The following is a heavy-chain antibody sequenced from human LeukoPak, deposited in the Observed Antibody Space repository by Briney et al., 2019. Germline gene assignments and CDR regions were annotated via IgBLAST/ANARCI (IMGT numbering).Heavy chain of an antibody. D-gene: IGHD3-10*01. J-gene: IGHJ4*02. Sequence: PGGSLRLSCAASGFTFSSYGMSWVRQAPGKGLEWVANIKQDGSEKYYVDSVKGRFTISRDNAKNSQYLQMNSLRAEDTAVYYCARNYYGSGRDYWGQGTLVTVSS. CDR1: GFTFSSYG. V-gene: IGHV3-7*01. CDR3: ARNYYGSGRDY. CDR2: IKQDGSEK.